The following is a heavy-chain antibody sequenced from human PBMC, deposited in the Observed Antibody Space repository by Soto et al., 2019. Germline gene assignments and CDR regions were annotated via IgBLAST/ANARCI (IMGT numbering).Heavy chain of an antibody. CDR1: GGSFSGYY. CDR2: INHSGST. V-gene: IGHV4-34*01. D-gene: IGHD1-1*01. Sequence: SETLSLTCAVYGGSFSGYYWSWIRQPPGKGLEWIGEINHSGSTNYNPSLKSRVTISVGTSKNQFSLKRGSVTAAATAGYYCARGYKLEPKRRAPPKDANNHALDYWGQGTLVTVSS. CDR3: ARGYKLEPKRRAPPKDANNHALDY. J-gene: IGHJ4*02.